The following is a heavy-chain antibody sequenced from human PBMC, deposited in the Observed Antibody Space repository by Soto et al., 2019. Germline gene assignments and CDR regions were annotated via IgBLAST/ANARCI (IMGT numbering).Heavy chain of an antibody. CDR1: GFIFSSYA. V-gene: IGHV3-30-3*01. D-gene: IGHD3-3*01. J-gene: IGHJ4*02. CDR2: ISNDGSNK. CDR3: ASAVFWSGSPFDY. Sequence: PGGSLRLSCAASGFIFSSYAMHWVRQAPGKGLEWVAVISNDGSNKYYADSVKGRFTISRDNSKNTLYLQMHSLRAEDTAVYYCASAVFWSGSPFDYWGQGTLVTVSS.